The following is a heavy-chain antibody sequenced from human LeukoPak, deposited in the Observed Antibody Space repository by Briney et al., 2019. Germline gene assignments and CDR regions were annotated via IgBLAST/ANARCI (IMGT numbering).Heavy chain of an antibody. V-gene: IGHV3-7*01. CDR2: IKQDGSEK. CDR1: GFTFSSYW. Sequence: PGGSLRLSCAASGFTFSSYWMSWVRQAPGKGLEWVANIKQDGSEKYYVDSVKGRFTISRDNAKNSLYPQMNSLRAEDTAVYYCARIPPHYDSSGYYYPENYYFDYWGQGTLVTVSS. CDR3: ARIPPHYDSSGYYYPENYYFDY. D-gene: IGHD3-22*01. J-gene: IGHJ4*02.